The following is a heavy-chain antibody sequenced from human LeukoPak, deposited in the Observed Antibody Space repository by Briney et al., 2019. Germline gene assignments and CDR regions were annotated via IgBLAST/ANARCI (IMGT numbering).Heavy chain of an antibody. CDR1: GGSINNYF. CDR2: IYTRGST. CDR3: ARGRFCSADICSGGDAFDI. J-gene: IGHJ3*02. Sequence: SETLSLTCTVSGGSINNYFWSWIRQPAGKGLEWIGRIYTRGSTNYNPSLKSRVTMSVDTSKNQFSLKLSSVTAADTAVYYCARGRFCSADICSGGDAFDIWGQGTMVSVSS. V-gene: IGHV4-4*07. D-gene: IGHD3-3*01.